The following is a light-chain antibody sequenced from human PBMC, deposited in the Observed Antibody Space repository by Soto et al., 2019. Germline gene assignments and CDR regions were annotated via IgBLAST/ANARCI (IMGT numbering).Light chain of an antibody. Sequence: DIQMTQSPSTLSASVADRVTITCRASQSISKSLAWYQQKPGQAPNLLVYDASSLQSGVPSRFSGSGSGTEFTLTIPSLQPDDFATYYCKQYTAYPYTLGQGPSWRSN. CDR1: QSISKS. CDR3: KQYTAYPYT. J-gene: IGKJ2*01. CDR2: DAS. V-gene: IGKV1-5*01.